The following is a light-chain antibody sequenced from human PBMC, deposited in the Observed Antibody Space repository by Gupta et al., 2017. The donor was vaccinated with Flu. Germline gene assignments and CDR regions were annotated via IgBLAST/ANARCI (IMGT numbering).Light chain of an antibody. J-gene: IGKJ2*01. V-gene: IGKV3-20*01. CDR1: QSVSSSY. Sequence: LSPGERATLSCRASQSVSSSYLAWYQQKPGQAPRLLIYGASSRATGIPDRFSGSGSGTDFTLTISRLEPEDFAMYYCQHYGSSPYTFGQGTKLEIK. CDR2: GAS. CDR3: QHYGSSPYT.